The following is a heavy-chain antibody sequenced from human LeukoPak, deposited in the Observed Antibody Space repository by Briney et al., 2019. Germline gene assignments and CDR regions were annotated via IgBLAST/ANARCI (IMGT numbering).Heavy chain of an antibody. D-gene: IGHD6-13*01. V-gene: IGHV3-30*04. CDR2: ISYDGSNK. J-gene: IGHJ4*02. CDR1: GFTFRSYA. Sequence: PGGSLRLSCAASGFTFRSYAMNWVRQAPGKGLEWVAVISYDGSNKYYADSVKGRFTISRDNSKNTLYLQMNSLRAEDTAVYYCARESVYMAAAVGYIDYWGQGTLVTVSS. CDR3: ARESVYMAAAVGYIDY.